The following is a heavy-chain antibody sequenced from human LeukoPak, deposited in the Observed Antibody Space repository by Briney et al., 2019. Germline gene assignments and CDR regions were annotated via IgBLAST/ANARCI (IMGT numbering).Heavy chain of an antibody. CDR3: ARITIFGSRNYYYGMDV. V-gene: IGHV1-2*02. CDR2: INPNSGGT. Sequence: GASVKVPCKASGYTFTGYYMHWVRQAPGQGLEWMGWINPNSGGTNYAQKFQGRVTMTRDTSISTAYMELSRLRSDDTAVYYCARITIFGSRNYYYGMDVWGQGTTVTVSS. D-gene: IGHD3-3*01. CDR1: GYTFTGYY. J-gene: IGHJ6*02.